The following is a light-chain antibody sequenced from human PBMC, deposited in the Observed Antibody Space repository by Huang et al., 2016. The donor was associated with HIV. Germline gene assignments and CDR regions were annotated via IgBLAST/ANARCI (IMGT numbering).Light chain of an antibody. J-gene: IGKJ2*01. CDR3: QQYNSYSVT. CDR2: TAS. CDR1: QSISSS. Sequence: DIQMTQSPSTLTASVGDRVTITCRASQSISSSLAWYQQKPGAVPKLLIYTASSLESGVPSRFSGSGSGTEFTLTISSLQPDDLATYYCQQYNSYSVTFGQGTKLEI. V-gene: IGKV1-5*03.